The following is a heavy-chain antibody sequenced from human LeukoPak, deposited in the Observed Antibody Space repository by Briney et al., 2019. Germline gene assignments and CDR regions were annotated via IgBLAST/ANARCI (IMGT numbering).Heavy chain of an antibody. V-gene: IGHV2-70*11. J-gene: IGHJ4*02. D-gene: IGHD1-26*01. CDR1: GFSLSTSGMC. Sequence: SGPTLVNPTQTLTPTCTLSGFSLSTSGMCVSWIRQPPGKALEWLARIDWDDDKYYSTSLKTRLTISKDASKNQVVLTMTNMDPVDTATYYCARVPVGGKYYFDYWGQGTLVTVSS. CDR3: ARVPVGGKYYFDY. CDR2: IDWDDDK.